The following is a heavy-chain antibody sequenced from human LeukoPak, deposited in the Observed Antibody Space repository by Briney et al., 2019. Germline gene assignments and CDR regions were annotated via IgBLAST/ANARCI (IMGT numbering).Heavy chain of an antibody. CDR2: IYYSGST. J-gene: IGHJ5*02. V-gene: IGHV4-39*01. CDR3: ARLWFGNWFDP. Sequence: PSETLSLTCTVSGGSISSSTYYWSWIRQPPGKGLEWIGSIYYSGSTYYNPSLKSRVTISVDTSKNQFSLKLSSVTAADTAVYYCARLWFGNWFDPWGQGTLVTVSS. D-gene: IGHD3-10*01. CDR1: GGSISSSTYY.